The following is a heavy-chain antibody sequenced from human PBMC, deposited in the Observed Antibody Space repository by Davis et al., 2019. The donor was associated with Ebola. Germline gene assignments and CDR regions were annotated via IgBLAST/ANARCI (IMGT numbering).Heavy chain of an antibody. Sequence: SETLSLTCAVYGGSFSAYYWSWIRQPPGKGLEWIGEINHSGSTNYNPSLKSRLTISVDTSKNQFSLKLSSVTAADTAVYYCARAQYSSATSWFDPWGQGTLVTVSS. CDR2: INHSGST. CDR3: ARAQYSSATSWFDP. J-gene: IGHJ5*02. V-gene: IGHV4-34*01. D-gene: IGHD6-25*01. CDR1: GGSFSAYY.